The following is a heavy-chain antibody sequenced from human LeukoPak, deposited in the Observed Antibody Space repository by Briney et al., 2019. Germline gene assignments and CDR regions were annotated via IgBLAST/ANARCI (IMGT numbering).Heavy chain of an antibody. CDR3: ARDYNDLWSQFRYYMDV. D-gene: IGHD3-3*01. Sequence: GSSVKVSCKASGGTFSSYTISWVRQAPGQGLEWMGRIIPILGIANYAQKFQGRVTITADKSTSTAYMELSSLRSEDTAVYYCARDYNDLWSQFRYYMDVWGKGTTVTVSS. CDR1: GGTFSSYT. J-gene: IGHJ6*03. CDR2: IIPILGIA. V-gene: IGHV1-69*04.